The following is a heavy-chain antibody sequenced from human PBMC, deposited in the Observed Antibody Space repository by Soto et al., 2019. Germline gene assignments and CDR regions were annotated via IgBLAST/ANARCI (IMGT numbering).Heavy chain of an antibody. CDR2: IRSKAYGGTT. V-gene: IGHV3-49*03. CDR3: TRDTHFGDSIVVVPAAPFDP. D-gene: IGHD2-2*01. Sequence: GGSLRLSCTASGFTFGDYAMSWFRQAPGKGLEWVGFIRSKAYGGTTEYAASVKGRFTISRDDSKSIAYLQMNSLKTEDTAVYYCTRDTHFGDSIVVVPAAPFDPWGQGTLVTVSS. CDR1: GFTFGDYA. J-gene: IGHJ5*02.